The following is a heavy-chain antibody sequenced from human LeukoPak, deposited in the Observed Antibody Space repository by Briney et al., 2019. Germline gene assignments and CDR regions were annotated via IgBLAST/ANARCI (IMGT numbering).Heavy chain of an antibody. J-gene: IGHJ4*02. Sequence: EAGGSLRLSCVASGFSFTRYSMNWVRQAPGKGLQWVSYIRSSGDIIHYADSVKGRFTISRDTAKNTLYLQMNNLRDEGTAVYYCARDPMALDFWGRGTLVTVSS. CDR2: IRSSGDII. V-gene: IGHV3-48*02. D-gene: IGHD3-10*01. CDR1: GFSFTRYS. CDR3: ARDPMALDF.